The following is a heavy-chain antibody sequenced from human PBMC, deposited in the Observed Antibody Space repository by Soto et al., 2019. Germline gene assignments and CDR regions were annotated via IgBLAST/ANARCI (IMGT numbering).Heavy chain of an antibody. D-gene: IGHD3-16*01. V-gene: IGHV3-23*01. J-gene: IGHJ4*02. CDR1: GFIFSTSGSAFSRYA. Sequence: PGGSLRLSCAASGFIFSTSGSAFSRYAMTWVRQTPGKALEWVSSISGSGVRTYYSDSVRGRFTISRDNSKDRLYLEMNSVRAEDTAVYYCATHAYDYWGQGTLVTVSS. CDR3: ATHAYDY. CDR2: ISGSGVRT.